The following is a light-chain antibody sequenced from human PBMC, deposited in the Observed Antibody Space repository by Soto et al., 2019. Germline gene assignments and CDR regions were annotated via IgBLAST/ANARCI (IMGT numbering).Light chain of an antibody. CDR3: QQYDNWPPLT. V-gene: IGKV3-15*01. J-gene: IGKJ4*01. Sequence: EIVMTQSPATLSLSPGERATLSCRASQSVSSNLAWYQRKPGQAPRLLIYGASTRATGVPARFSGSGSGTEFTLTISTLQSEDFAVYYCQQYDNWPPLTFGGGTKVDIK. CDR1: QSVSSN. CDR2: GAS.